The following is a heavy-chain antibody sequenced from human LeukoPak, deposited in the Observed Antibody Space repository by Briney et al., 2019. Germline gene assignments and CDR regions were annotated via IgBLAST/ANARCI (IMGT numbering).Heavy chain of an antibody. D-gene: IGHD1-26*01. CDR1: GRSISSSSYY. CDR3: ARSVFGSNTKGVDY. CDR2: SYYSGST. J-gene: IGHJ4*02. V-gene: IGHV4-39*02. Sequence: SETLSLTCTVSGRSISSSSYYWGWSRQPRGKGVGWIGSSYYSGSTYYNPSLKSRVTISVDTSKNHFSLKLSSVTAADTAVYYCARSVFGSNTKGVDYWGQGTLVTVSS.